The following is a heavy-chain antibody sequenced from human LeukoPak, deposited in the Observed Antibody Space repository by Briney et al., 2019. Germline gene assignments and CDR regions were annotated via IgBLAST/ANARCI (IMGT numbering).Heavy chain of an antibody. CDR1: GGSNSSSSNC. D-gene: IGHD6-19*01. Sequence: SETLSLTCTVSGGSNSSSSNCWGWIRQPRGKGLEWIGSIYYSGSTYYNPSLKSRVTISVDTSKNQFSLKLSSVTAADTAVYYCARQTVAGLLATFDYWGPGTLVTVSS. CDR3: ARQTVAGLLATFDY. J-gene: IGHJ4*02. CDR2: IYYSGST. V-gene: IGHV4-39*01.